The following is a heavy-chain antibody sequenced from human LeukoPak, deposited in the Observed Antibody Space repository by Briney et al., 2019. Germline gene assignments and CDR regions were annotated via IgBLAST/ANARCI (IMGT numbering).Heavy chain of an antibody. CDR1: GGSFSGYY. CDR2: INHSGST. V-gene: IGHV4-34*01. Sequence: KASETLSLTCAVYGGSFSGYYWSWIRQPPGKGLEWIGEINHSGSTNYNPSLKSRVTISVDTSKNQFSLKLSSVTAADTAVYYCARLFGGDQLLTEWFDPWGQGTLVTVSS. J-gene: IGHJ5*02. CDR3: ARLFGGDQLLTEWFDP. D-gene: IGHD2-2*01.